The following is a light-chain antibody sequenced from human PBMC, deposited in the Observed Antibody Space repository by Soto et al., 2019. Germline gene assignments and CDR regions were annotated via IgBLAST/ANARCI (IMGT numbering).Light chain of an antibody. CDR3: QQYGSSTYT. Sequence: EIVLTQSPGSLSLSPRERATLSCRASQSVTSSHLAWYQQKPGQAPRLLIYGASRRATGIQDRFSGSGSGTDFTLTISRLEPEDSAMYYCQQYGSSTYTFGQGTKVEIK. J-gene: IGKJ2*01. V-gene: IGKV3-20*01. CDR1: QSVTSSH. CDR2: GAS.